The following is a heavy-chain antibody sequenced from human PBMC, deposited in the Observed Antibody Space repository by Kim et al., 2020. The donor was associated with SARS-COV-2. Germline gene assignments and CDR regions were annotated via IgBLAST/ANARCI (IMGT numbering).Heavy chain of an antibody. CDR3: ARVPKDYDSSGPYYYFDY. J-gene: IGHJ4*02. Sequence: SRVTISVDTSKNQFSLKLSSVTAADTAVYYCARVPKDYDSSGPYYYFDYWGQGTLVTVSS. V-gene: IGHV4-34*01. D-gene: IGHD3-22*01.